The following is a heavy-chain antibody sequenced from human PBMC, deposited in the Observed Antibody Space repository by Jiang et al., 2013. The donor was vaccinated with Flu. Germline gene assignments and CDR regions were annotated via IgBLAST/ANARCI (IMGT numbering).Heavy chain of an antibody. J-gene: IGHJ4*02. V-gene: IGHV1-24*01. D-gene: IGHD3-3*01. CDR2: EDGET. CDR3: ATDFPGVAPGVGDRVMDY. Sequence: EDGETIYAQKFQGRVTMTEDTSTDTAYMELSSLRSEDTAVYYCATDFPGVAPGVGDRVMDYWGQGTLVTVSS.